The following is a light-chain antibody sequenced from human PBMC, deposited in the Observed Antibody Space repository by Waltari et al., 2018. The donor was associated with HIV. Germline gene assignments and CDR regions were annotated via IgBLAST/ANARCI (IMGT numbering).Light chain of an antibody. CDR2: DVN. Sequence: QSALTQPASVSASLGQSVTISCTGTRNDIGAYDYVSWFQQHPGTAPRLLIHDVNNRPSGVSTRFSGSKSGNTASLTISGIQAEDEAVYYCNSYSSDTTLGVFGTGTKGTVL. V-gene: IGLV2-14*03. CDR3: NSYSSDTTLGV. J-gene: IGLJ1*01. CDR1: RNDIGAYDY.